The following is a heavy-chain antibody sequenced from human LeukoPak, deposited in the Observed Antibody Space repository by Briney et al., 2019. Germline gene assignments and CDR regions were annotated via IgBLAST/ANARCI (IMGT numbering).Heavy chain of an antibody. Sequence: ASVKVSCKASGYTFTSYYMHWVRQAPGQGLEWMGIINPSGGSTSYAQKFQGRVTMTRDTSTSTVYMELSGLRSEDTTVYYCARAPRDIVVVPAAIPLDYWGQGTLVTVSS. CDR2: INPSGGST. D-gene: IGHD2-2*02. V-gene: IGHV1-46*01. J-gene: IGHJ4*02. CDR1: GYTFTSYY. CDR3: ARAPRDIVVVPAAIPLDY.